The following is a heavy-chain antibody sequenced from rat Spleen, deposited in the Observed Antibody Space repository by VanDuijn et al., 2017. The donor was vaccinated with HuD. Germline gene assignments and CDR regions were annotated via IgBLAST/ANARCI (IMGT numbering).Heavy chain of an antibody. CDR2: ISTSGGST. CDR3: TRDRRWPDY. J-gene: IGHJ2*01. V-gene: IGHV5-46*01. CDR1: GFTFSNYD. Sequence: EVQLVESGGGLVQPGGAMKLSCAASGFTFSNYDMAWVRQAPTKGLEWVASISTSGGSTYYPDSVKGRFTISRDNAKSTLYLQMNSLRSEDTATYYCTRDRRWPDYWGQGVMVTVSS.